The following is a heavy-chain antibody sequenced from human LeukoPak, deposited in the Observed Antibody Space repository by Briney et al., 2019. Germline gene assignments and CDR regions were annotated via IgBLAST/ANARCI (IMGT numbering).Heavy chain of an antibody. CDR3: ARDGSSSWAYYYGMDV. CDR1: GFSFSAYW. V-gene: IGHV3-7*01. J-gene: IGHJ6*02. CDR2: INPAGSET. D-gene: IGHD6-13*01. Sequence: GGSLRLSCAASGFSFSAYWMTWVRQAPGTGLEWVANINPAGSETYYVDPVKGRFTISRDNSKNTLYLQMSSLRAEDTAVYYCARDGSSSWAYYYGMDVWGQGTTVTVSS.